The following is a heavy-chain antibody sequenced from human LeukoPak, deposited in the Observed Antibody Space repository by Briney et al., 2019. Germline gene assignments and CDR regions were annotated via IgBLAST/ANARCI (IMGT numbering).Heavy chain of an antibody. CDR1: GFTVSSNY. CDR2: IYSGGST. Sequence: GGSLRLSCVASGFTVSSNYMSWVRQAPGKGLECVSVIYSGGSTYYADSVKGRFTISRDKSKNTLYLQMNSLRAEDTAVYYCARDPRAMVRGVNTFDIWGQGTMVTVSS. D-gene: IGHD3-10*01. CDR3: ARDPRAMVRGVNTFDI. J-gene: IGHJ3*02. V-gene: IGHV3-66*01.